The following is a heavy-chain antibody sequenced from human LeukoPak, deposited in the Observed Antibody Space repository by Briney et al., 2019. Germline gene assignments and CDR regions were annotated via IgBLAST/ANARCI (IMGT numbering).Heavy chain of an antibody. D-gene: IGHD3-10*01. Sequence: GGSLRLSCAASGFTFSSYAMSWVRQAPGKGLEWVSTISGSGDASYYTDSVKGRFTISRDNSKNTLYLQMSSLKAEDTAVYYCVRKSENCYGCSDYWGQGTLVTVSS. J-gene: IGHJ4*02. CDR3: VRKSENCYGCSDY. CDR1: GFTFSSYA. V-gene: IGHV3-23*01. CDR2: ISGSGDAS.